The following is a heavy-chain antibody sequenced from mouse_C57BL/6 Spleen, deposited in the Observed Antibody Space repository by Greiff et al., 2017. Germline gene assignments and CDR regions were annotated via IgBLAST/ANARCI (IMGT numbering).Heavy chain of an antibody. CDR3: ASFYYYYDGSYFDD. D-gene: IGHD2-4*01. CDR1: GYTFTSYW. J-gene: IGHJ2*01. V-gene: IGHV1-62-3*01. CDR2: IDPNSGGT. Sequence: QVQLQQPGAALVMPGTSVKLSCKASGYTFTSYWMHWVQQRPGRGLEWIGRIDPNSGGTNYNEKFKGKATLTVDKPSSTAYMQLSSLTSEDSAVYFCASFYYYYDGSYFDDWGKGTTLTVSS.